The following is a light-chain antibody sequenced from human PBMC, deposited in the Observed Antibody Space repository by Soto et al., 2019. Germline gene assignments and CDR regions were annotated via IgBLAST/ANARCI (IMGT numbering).Light chain of an antibody. V-gene: IGKV3-11*01. CDR3: QQRSNGFT. Sequence: EIVLTQSPATLSLSPGERATLSCRASQSVSSYLAWYQQKPGQAPRLLIYDASNRATGIPARFSGSGSGTDFTLTISSLEPEDFEVSYCQQRSNGFTFGPGTKGDIK. CDR2: DAS. J-gene: IGKJ3*01. CDR1: QSVSSY.